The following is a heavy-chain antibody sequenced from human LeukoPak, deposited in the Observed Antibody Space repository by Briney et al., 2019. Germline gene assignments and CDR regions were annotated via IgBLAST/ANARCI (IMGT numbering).Heavy chain of an antibody. CDR2: INTNTGNP. CDR3: AGRAPTSSTDYYYYGMDV. D-gene: IGHD2-2*01. CDR1: GYTFTSYA. Sequence: ASVKVSCKASGYTFTSYAMNWVRQAPGQGLEWMGWINTNTGNPTYAQGFTGRFVFSLDTSVSTAYLQISSLKAEDTAVYYCAGRAPTSSTDYYYYGMDVWGQGTTVTVSS. V-gene: IGHV7-4-1*02. J-gene: IGHJ6*02.